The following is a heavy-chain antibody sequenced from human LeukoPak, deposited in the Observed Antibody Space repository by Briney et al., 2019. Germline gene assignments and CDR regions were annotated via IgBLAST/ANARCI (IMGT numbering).Heavy chain of an antibody. V-gene: IGHV3-23*01. CDR3: AKGGPQFFDY. CDR1: RFTFSSSA. D-gene: IGHD5-24*01. Sequence: GGSLRLSCAASRFTFSSSAMSWVRQAPGKGLEWVSTISGSGGSAYSTDSVKGRFTISRDDSKSTLYLQMNSLRVEDTAIYYCAKGGPQFFDYWGQGTLVTVSS. CDR2: ISGSGGSA. J-gene: IGHJ4*02.